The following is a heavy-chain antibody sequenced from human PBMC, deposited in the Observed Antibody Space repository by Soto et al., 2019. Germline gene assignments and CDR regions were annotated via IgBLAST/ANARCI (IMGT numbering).Heavy chain of an antibody. D-gene: IGHD4-4*01. J-gene: IGHJ6*02. CDR3: ARDVTSEGMDV. V-gene: IGHV3-33*01. CDR2: IWYDGSNK. Sequence: GGSLRLSCAASGFTFSSYGMHWVRQAPGKGLEWVAVIWYDGSNKYYADSVKGRFTISRDNSKNTPYLQMNSLRAEDTAVYYWARDVTSEGMDVWGQGTTVTVSS. CDR1: GFTFSSYG.